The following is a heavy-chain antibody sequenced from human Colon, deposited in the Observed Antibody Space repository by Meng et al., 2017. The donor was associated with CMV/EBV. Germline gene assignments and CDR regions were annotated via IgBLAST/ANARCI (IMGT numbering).Heavy chain of an antibody. CDR2: ISGSGSL. CDR3: AKGRGSTWYYFDY. D-gene: IGHD6-13*01. J-gene: IGHJ4*02. CDR1: GFTFSTYS. Sequence: CAASGFTFSTYSMAWVRQAPGKGLEWVSVISGSGSLYRADSVKGRFTISRDDSKNTLYLQMNSLRAEDTAIYYCAKGRGSTWYYFDYWGQGTLVTVSS. V-gene: IGHV3-23*01.